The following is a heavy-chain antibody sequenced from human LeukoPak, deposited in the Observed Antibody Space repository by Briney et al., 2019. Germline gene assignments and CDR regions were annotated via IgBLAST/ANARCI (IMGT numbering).Heavy chain of an antibody. D-gene: IGHD2-15*01. J-gene: IGHJ4*02. CDR3: AKDVVAALRTPSFDY. Sequence: PGGSLRLSCAASGFTFDDYAMHWVRQAPGKGLEWVSRISWNSGSIGYADSVKGRFTISRDNAKNSLYLQMNSLRAEDTALYYCAKDVVAALRTPSFDYWGQGTLVTVSS. V-gene: IGHV3-9*01. CDR1: GFTFDDYA. CDR2: ISWNSGSI.